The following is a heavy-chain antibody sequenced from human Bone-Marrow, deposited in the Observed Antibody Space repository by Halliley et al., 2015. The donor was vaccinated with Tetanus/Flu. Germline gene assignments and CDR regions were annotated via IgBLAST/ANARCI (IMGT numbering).Heavy chain of an antibody. V-gene: IGHV4-59*01. CDR3: ARSPTGIRRGMDV. D-gene: IGHD3-10*01. CDR1: GAPIIGYY. J-gene: IGHJ6*02. Sequence: TLSLTCTVSGAPIIGYYWAWVRQAPGKGLEWIGHIYYPGSTDYNPSPKSRVTVSVDMSKKQVSLELNSVTAADTALYYCARSPTGIRRGMDVWGQGTTVTVSS. CDR2: IYYPGST.